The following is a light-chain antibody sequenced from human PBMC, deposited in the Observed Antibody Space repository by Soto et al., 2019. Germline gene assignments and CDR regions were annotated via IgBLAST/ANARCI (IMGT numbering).Light chain of an antibody. Sequence: EIVLTQSPGTLSLSPGERATFSCRASQSVSGSYLAWYQQKPGQSPRLLIYGSSDRATGIPDRFSGSGSGTDFTLTISRVEPADFAVYYWQEYGSSPPYTFGQGTKLDSK. CDR1: QSVSGSY. CDR2: GSS. J-gene: IGKJ2*01. V-gene: IGKV3-20*01. CDR3: QEYGSSPPYT.